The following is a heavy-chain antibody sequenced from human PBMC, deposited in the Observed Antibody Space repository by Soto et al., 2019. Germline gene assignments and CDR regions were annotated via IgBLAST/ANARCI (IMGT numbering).Heavy chain of an antibody. J-gene: IGHJ4*02. CDR2: IDPSSGST. V-gene: IGHV1-46*01. Sequence: ASVKVSCKASGYTFTSYYLYWVRQAPGQGLEWMGIIDPSSGSTNNAQKFQGRVTMTGDTSTTTVYMELSSLRSEDTAVYYCARAATNDYGLDYWGQGTPVTVSS. CDR1: GYTFTSYY. D-gene: IGHD4-17*01. CDR3: ARAATNDYGLDY.